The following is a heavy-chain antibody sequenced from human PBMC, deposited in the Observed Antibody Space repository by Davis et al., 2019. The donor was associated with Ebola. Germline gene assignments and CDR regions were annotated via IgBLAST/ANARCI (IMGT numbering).Heavy chain of an antibody. CDR3: AKMTTMSTRNPVDS. D-gene: IGHD4-17*01. J-gene: IGHJ4*02. Sequence: GESLKISCAASGSTFNNVWMSWVRQAPGKGLEWVSGVSGSGGSTYYPDSVKGRFPISRDNSENTLYLEMNSLRAEDTAVYYCAKMTTMSTRNPVDSWGQGTLVTVSS. V-gene: IGHV3-23*01. CDR2: VSGSGGST. CDR1: GSTFNNVW.